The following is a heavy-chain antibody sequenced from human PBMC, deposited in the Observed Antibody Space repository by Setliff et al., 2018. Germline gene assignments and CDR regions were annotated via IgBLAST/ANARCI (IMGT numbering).Heavy chain of an antibody. CDR2: IQTSGTT. J-gene: IGHJ6*03. Sequence: LSLTCTVSGGSISRYHWSWIRQPPGKGLEWIGYIQTSGTTNYNPSLKSRVTISVDTSKNQFSLKLSSVTAADTAVYYCARRSPAYYSDSSGYFYDTSPYMDVWGKGTTVTVSS. CDR3: ARRSPAYYSDSSGYFYDTSPYMDV. D-gene: IGHD3-22*01. V-gene: IGHV4-4*08. CDR1: GGSISRYH.